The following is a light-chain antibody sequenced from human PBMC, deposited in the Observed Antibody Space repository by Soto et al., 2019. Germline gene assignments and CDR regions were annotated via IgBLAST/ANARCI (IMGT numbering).Light chain of an antibody. J-gene: IGKJ1*01. CDR3: QQYNTYSRA. Sequence: DIQMKQSPATLSASVGDRVTITCRASQSISTWLAWYQQKPGQAPNLLISDASSLESGVPSRFSGSGSGTEFTLTISSLQPDDFATYYCQQYNTYSRAFGQGTKVDIK. V-gene: IGKV1-5*01. CDR2: DAS. CDR1: QSISTW.